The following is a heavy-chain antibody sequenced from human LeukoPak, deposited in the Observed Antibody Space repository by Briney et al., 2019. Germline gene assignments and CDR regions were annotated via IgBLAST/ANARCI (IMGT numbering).Heavy chain of an antibody. J-gene: IGHJ4*02. CDR1: GFTFSSYS. Sequence: GSLRLSCAASGFTFSSYSMNWVRQAPGKGLEWVSSISSSSSYIYYADSVKGRFTISRDNAKNSLYLQMNSLRAEDTAVYYCAREGVVVAAKQAGFDYWGQGTLVTVSS. CDR2: ISSSSSYI. V-gene: IGHV3-21*01. D-gene: IGHD2-15*01. CDR3: AREGVVVAAKQAGFDY.